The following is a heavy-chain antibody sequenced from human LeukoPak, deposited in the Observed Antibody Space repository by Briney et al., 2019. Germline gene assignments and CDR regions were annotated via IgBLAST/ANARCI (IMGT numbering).Heavy chain of an antibody. CDR3: ARGPPRGKYYYMDV. CDR1: GFTFSSFD. Sequence: GGSLRLSCAASGFTFSSFDMDWVRQPTGQGLEWVSTIGTASDTYYPGSVEGRFTLSRDNAKNSLYLQMNSLTAGATAVYYCARGPPRGKYYYMDVWGKGTTVTVSS. V-gene: IGHV3-13*01. D-gene: IGHD1-1*01. J-gene: IGHJ6*03. CDR2: IGTASDT.